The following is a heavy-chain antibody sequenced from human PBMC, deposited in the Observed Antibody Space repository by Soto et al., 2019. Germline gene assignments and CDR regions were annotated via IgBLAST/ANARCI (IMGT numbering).Heavy chain of an antibody. Sequence: QVQLVQSGAEVKKPGSSVKVSCKASGGTFSRYTISWVRQAPGQGLEWMGRIIPILGIANYAQKFQGRVTITADKSTSTAYMELSSLRSEDTAVYYCARSGLYGTGYENWFDPWGQGTLVTVSS. V-gene: IGHV1-69*02. CDR2: IIPILGIA. CDR3: ARSGLYGTGYENWFDP. D-gene: IGHD4-17*01. CDR1: GGTFSRYT. J-gene: IGHJ5*02.